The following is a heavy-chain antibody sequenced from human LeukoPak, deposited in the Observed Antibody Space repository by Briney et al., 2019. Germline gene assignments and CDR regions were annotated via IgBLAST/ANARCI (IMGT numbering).Heavy chain of an antibody. CDR1: GYTFTSNY. CDR2: ISPSGGST. CDR3: ARDSRPIQYSSGWYGYYHYYMDV. D-gene: IGHD6-19*01. V-gene: IGHV1-46*01. Sequence: GASVKVSCKAFGYTFTSNYMHWVRQAPGQGPEWMGVISPSGGSTTYAQKFQGRVTITADESTSTAYMELSSLRSEDTAVYFCARDSRPIQYSSGWYGYYHYYMDVWGKGTTVTISS. J-gene: IGHJ6*03.